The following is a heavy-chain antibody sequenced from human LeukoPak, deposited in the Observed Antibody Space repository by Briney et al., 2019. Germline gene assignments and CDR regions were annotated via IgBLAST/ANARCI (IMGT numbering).Heavy chain of an antibody. CDR2: IHQEGRTK. Sequence: PGGSLRLSCVASGFTFSSHGMHWVRQAPGKGLEWVANIHQEGRTKYYADSVKGRFTISRDNANNALNLQINSLRAEDTALYYCARGDGTSSGLYFHYWGQGTLVTVSS. CDR1: GFTFSSHG. D-gene: IGHD6-6*01. V-gene: IGHV3-7*01. J-gene: IGHJ4*02. CDR3: ARGDGTSSGLYFHY.